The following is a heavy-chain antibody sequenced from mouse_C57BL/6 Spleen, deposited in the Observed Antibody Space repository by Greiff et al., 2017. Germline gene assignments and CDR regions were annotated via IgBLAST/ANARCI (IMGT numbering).Heavy chain of an antibody. CDR2: INPGSGGT. CDR3: ATVPDAMDY. CDR1: GYAFTNYL. J-gene: IGHJ4*01. Sequence: QVQLQQSGAELVRPGTSVKVSCKASGYAFTNYLIEWVKQRPGQGLEWIGVINPGSGGTNYNEKFKGKATLTADKSSSTAYMQLSSLTSEDSAVYFCATVPDAMDYWGQGTSVTVSS. V-gene: IGHV1-54*01.